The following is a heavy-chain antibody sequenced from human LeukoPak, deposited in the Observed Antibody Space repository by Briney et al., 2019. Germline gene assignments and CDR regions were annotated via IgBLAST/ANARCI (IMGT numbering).Heavy chain of an antibody. CDR3: AREVTIVGAPTFDY. Sequence: GGSLGLSCAASGFTFSSYAMHWVRQAPGKGLEWVAVISYDGSNKYYADSVKGRFTISRDNSKNTLYLQMNSLRAEDTAVYYCAREVTIVGAPTFDYWGQGTLVTVSS. CDR2: ISYDGSNK. V-gene: IGHV3-30-3*01. CDR1: GFTFSSYA. D-gene: IGHD1-26*01. J-gene: IGHJ4*02.